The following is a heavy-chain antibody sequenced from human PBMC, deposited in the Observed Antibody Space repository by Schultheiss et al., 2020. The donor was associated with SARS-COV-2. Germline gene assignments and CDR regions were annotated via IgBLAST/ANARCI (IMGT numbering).Heavy chain of an antibody. CDR1: GFTFSSYA. CDR3: TRLIGSSDY. V-gene: IGHV3-48*02. Sequence: GGSLRLSCAASGFTFSSYAMSWVRQGPGKGLEWVAYISSSSSDTYYADSVKGRFTISRDNARNSLYLQMNSLRDEDTAVYYCTRLIGSSDYWGQGTQVTVSS. CDR2: ISSSSSDT. D-gene: IGHD3-22*01. J-gene: IGHJ4*02.